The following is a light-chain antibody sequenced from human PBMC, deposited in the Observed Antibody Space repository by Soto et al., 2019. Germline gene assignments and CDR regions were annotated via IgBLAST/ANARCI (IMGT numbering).Light chain of an antibody. CDR3: AAWDDSLNGWV. CDR2: SNY. Sequence: QSVLTQPPSASGTPGQRVTISCSGSISNIGSNTVNWYQQLPGTAPKLLIYSNYQRPSGVPDRFSGSKSGTSASLAISGLQSEDEADCYCAAWDDSLNGWVFGGGTKLTVL. CDR1: ISNIGSNT. V-gene: IGLV1-44*01. J-gene: IGLJ3*02.